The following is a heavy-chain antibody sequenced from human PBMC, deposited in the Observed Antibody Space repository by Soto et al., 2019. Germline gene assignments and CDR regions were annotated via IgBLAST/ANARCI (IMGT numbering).Heavy chain of an antibody. V-gene: IGHV4-39*02. J-gene: IGHJ5*02. D-gene: IGHD1-26*01. Sequence: QLQLQESGPGLVKPSETLSLTCTVSGGSISSSSYYWGWIRQPPGKGLEWIGSIYCSGSTYYNPSLKSRVTISVDTSKTHFPLKLSSVTAADTAVYYCATQEVGGTYVYTFDPWGQGTLVTVSS. CDR2: IYCSGST. CDR1: GGSISSSSYY. CDR3: ATQEVGGTYVYTFDP.